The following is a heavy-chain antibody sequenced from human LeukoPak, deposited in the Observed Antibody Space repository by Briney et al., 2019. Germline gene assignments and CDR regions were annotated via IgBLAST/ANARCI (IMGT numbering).Heavy chain of an antibody. CDR3: AKREEDYGSGSYYYFDY. CDR2: FSGSGGST. J-gene: IGHJ4*02. V-gene: IGHV3-23*01. CDR1: GFTFSSYA. Sequence: GGSLRLSCAASGFTFSSYAMNWVRQAPGKGLEWVSAFSGSGGSTYYADSVKGRFTISRDNSKNTLYLQMNSLRAEDTAVYYCAKREEDYGSGSYYYFDYWGQGTLVTVSS. D-gene: IGHD3-10*01.